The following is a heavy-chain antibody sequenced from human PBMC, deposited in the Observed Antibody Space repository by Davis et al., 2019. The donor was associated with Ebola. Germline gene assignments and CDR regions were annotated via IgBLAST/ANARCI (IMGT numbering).Heavy chain of an antibody. J-gene: IGHJ6*02. D-gene: IGHD2-2*01. V-gene: IGHV3-48*04. CDR3: ARVGGDIVVVPAAIYYYYGMDV. CDR1: GFTFSSYG. CDR2: ISSSGRSI. Sequence: GESLKISCAASGFTFSSYGMHWVRQAPGKGLEWVSYISSSGRSIYYADSVKGRFTISRDNAKNSLYLQMNSLRAEDTAVYYCARVGGDIVVVPAAIYYYYGMDVWGQGTTVTVSS.